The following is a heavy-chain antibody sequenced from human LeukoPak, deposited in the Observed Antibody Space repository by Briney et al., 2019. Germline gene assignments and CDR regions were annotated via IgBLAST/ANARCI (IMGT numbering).Heavy chain of an antibody. J-gene: IGHJ4*02. Sequence: HPGGSLRLSCTASKFTFSHYGMQWVCQAPGKGLEWVAVISSDGSIKVYADSVKGRFTLSRDNSINTVDLQMNSLRAEDTAVYYCVKEYHSRGFGAYFDYWGQGTLVTVSP. V-gene: IGHV3-30*18. D-gene: IGHD3-3*01. CDR3: VKEYHSRGFGAYFDY. CDR1: KFTFSHYG. CDR2: ISSDGSIK.